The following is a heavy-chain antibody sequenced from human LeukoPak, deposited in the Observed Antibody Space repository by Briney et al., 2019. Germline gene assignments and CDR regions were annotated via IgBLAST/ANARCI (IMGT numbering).Heavy chain of an antibody. D-gene: IGHD3-10*01. CDR3: ARDPGSRGPVDVDY. Sequence: ASVKVSCKASGGTFSSYAIGWVRQAPGQGLEWMGRIIPILGIANYAQKFQGRVTITADKSTSTAYMELSSLRSEDTAVYYCARDPGSRGPVDVDYWGQGTLVTVSS. CDR1: GGTFSSYA. CDR2: IIPILGIA. V-gene: IGHV1-69*04. J-gene: IGHJ4*02.